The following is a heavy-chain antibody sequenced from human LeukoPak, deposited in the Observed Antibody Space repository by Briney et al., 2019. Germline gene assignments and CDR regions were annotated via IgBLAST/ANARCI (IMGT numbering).Heavy chain of an antibody. CDR2: INPSGGST. CDR1: GYTFTSYY. J-gene: IGHJ6*02. V-gene: IGHV1-46*01. Sequence: EASVKVSCKASGYTFTSYYMHWVRQAPGQGLEWMGIINPSGGSTSYAQKFQGRVTMTRDTSKSTVYMELSSLRSEDTAVYYCARSVIPLGMDVWGQGTTVAVSS. D-gene: IGHD2-21*01. CDR3: ARSVIPLGMDV.